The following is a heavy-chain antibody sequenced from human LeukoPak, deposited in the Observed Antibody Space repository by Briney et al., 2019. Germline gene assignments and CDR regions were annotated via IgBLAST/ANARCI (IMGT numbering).Heavy chain of an antibody. CDR2: IYTSGST. CDR1: GGSISSYY. CDR3: ARANGDRGWFDP. V-gene: IGHV4-4*09. D-gene: IGHD4-17*01. J-gene: IGHJ5*02. Sequence: SETLSLTCTVSGGSISSYYWSWIRQPPGKGLEWIGYIYTSGSTNYNPSLKSRVTISVDTSKNQFSLKLSSVTAADTAVYYCARANGDRGWFDPWGQGTLVTVSS.